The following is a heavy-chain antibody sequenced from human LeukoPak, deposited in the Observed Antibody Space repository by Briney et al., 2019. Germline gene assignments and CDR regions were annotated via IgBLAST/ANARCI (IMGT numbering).Heavy chain of an antibody. Sequence: PGGSLRLSCAASGFTFSSYAMSWVRQAPGKGLEWASTISGSGGRTYFTDSVKGRFTISRDNSKNTLYLQMNSLGAEDTAVYYCAKHQQIYGDSLMDVWGQGTTVTVSS. V-gene: IGHV3-23*01. D-gene: IGHD4-17*01. J-gene: IGHJ6*02. CDR2: ISGSGGRT. CDR1: GFTFSSYA. CDR3: AKHQQIYGDSLMDV.